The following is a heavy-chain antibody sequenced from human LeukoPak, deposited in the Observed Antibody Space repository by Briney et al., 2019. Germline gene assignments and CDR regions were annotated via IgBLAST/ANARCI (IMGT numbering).Heavy chain of an antibody. CDR1: GGYITNYY. D-gene: IGHD3-16*01. CDR3: TTGGGYLTDY. V-gene: IGHV4-59*01. Sequence: SETLSLTCNVSGGYITNYYWSWFRQPPGKGLEWIGYIHYSGSTNYNPSLKGRVSISADTSRSQFSLKLTSVTAADTAVYYCTTGGGYLTDYWGQGTLVTVSS. J-gene: IGHJ4*02. CDR2: IHYSGST.